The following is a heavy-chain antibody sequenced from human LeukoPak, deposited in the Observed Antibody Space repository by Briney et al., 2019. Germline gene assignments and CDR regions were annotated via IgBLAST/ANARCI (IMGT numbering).Heavy chain of an antibody. CDR1: GFTFSNAW. CDR3: TTTDYGSGNYNESPRRYYYYYYINV. J-gene: IGHJ6*03. V-gene: IGHV3-15*01. D-gene: IGHD3-10*01. CDR2: IKSKADGGTT. Sequence: GGSLRLSCAASGFTFSNAWMSWVRQAPGKGLEWVGRIKSKADGGTTDYAAPVKGRFTISRDDSRNTLHLQMNSLKTEDTAVYYCTTTDYGSGNYNESPRRYYYYYYINVWGNGTTVTVSS.